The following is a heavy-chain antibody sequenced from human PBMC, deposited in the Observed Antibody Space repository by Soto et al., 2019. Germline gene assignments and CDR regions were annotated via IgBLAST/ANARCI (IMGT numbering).Heavy chain of an antibody. CDR2: ISWDGGST. V-gene: IGHV3-43*01. Sequence: GGSLRLSCAASGFTFDDYTMHWVRQAPGKGLEWVSLISWDGGSTYYADSLKGRFTISRDNAKNSLSLQMNNLRAEDTAVYYCARENSVQAWLHHFDHWGLGTLVTVSS. CDR1: GFTFDDYT. CDR3: ARENSVQAWLHHFDH. J-gene: IGHJ4*02. D-gene: IGHD5-18*01.